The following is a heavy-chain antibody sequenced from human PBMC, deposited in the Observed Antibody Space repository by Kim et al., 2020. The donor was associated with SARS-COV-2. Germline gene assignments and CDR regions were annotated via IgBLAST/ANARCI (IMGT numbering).Heavy chain of an antibody. V-gene: IGHV1-58*01. CDR1: RFTFTSSA. Sequence: SVKVSCKASRFTFTSSAVQWVRQARGQRLEWIGWIVVGSGNTNYAQKFQERVTITRDMSTSTAYMELSSLRSEDTAVYYCAASTNRDSGYGGYYGMDVWGQGTTVTVSS. J-gene: IGHJ6*02. CDR2: IVVGSGNT. D-gene: IGHD5-12*01. CDR3: AASTNRDSGYGGYYGMDV.